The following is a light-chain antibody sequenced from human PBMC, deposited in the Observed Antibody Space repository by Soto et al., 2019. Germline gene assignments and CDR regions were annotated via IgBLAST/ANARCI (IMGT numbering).Light chain of an antibody. J-gene: IGLJ1*01. V-gene: IGLV3-21*02. CDR1: NIGSKS. CDR3: HVWDSSSVHV. CDR2: DDS. Sequence: SYELTQPPSVSLAPGQTARITCWGNNIGSKSVHWYQQKPGQAPVLVVDDDSDRPSGIPERFSGSNSGNTATLTISRVEAEDEAESFCHVWDSSSVHVLGTGNKVTV.